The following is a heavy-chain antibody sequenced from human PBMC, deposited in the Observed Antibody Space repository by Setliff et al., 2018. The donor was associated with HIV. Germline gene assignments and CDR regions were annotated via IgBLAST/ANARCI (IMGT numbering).Heavy chain of an antibody. D-gene: IGHD3-3*01. J-gene: IGHJ4*02. V-gene: IGHV4-59*11. CDR2: VYYRAKTGATT. CDR3: ARDVAPPLAGDVWSGNGV. Sequence: PSETLSLTCSVSGGSIRSHYWSWIRQAPGKGLQWIGNVYYRAKTGATTDHNPSLRSRISISLDVSKNQLSLRLRSVAAADTAIYYCARDVAPPLAGDVWSGNGVWGQGTQVTVSS. CDR1: GGSIRSHY.